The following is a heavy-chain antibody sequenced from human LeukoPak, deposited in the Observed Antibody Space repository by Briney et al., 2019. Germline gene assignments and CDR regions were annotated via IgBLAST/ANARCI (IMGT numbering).Heavy chain of an antibody. CDR3: ARDLDIVATMLDY. D-gene: IGHD5-12*01. CDR1: GYTFTGYY. J-gene: IGHJ4*02. V-gene: IGHV1-2*02. Sequence: GASVTVSCKASGYTFTGYYMHWVRQAPGQGLEWMGWINPNSGGTNYAQKFQGRVTMTRDTSISTAYMELSRLRSADTAVYYCARDLDIVATMLDYWGQGTLVTVSS. CDR2: INPNSGGT.